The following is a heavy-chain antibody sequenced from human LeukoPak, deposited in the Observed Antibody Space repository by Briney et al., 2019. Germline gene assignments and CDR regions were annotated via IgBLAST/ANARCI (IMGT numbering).Heavy chain of an antibody. D-gene: IGHD6-6*01. V-gene: IGHV4-59*01. CDR3: ARYSSSSGYFDY. J-gene: IGHJ4*02. CDR2: IYYSGST. Sequence: SETLPLTCTVSGGSISSYYWSWIRQPPGKGLEWIGYIYYSGSTNYNPSLKSRVTISVDTSKNQFSLKLSSVTAADTAVYYCARYSSSSGYFDYWGQGTLVTVSS. CDR1: GGSISSYY.